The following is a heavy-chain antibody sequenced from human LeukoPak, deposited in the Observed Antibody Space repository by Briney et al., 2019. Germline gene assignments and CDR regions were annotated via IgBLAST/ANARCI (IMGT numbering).Heavy chain of an antibody. D-gene: IGHD6-13*01. CDR2: NYYTGTT. V-gene: IGHV4-59*01. CDR1: GGSFSTYY. CDR3: ARAGANGIEAAGSLRY. J-gene: IGHJ4*02. Sequence: SETLSLTCTVSGGSFSTYYWSWIRQPPGKGLEWIGFNYYTGTTNYNPSLRSRVTISVDTSKNQFSLKLSSVTAADTAVYYCARAGANGIEAAGSLRYWGQGTLVTVSS.